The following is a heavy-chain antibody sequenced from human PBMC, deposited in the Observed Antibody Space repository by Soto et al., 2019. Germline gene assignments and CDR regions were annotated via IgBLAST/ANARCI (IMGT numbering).Heavy chain of an antibody. CDR3: AREAGGYDFWSGYYRTYHHFGTHV. D-gene: IGHD3-3*01. CDR2: IYYSGST. J-gene: IGHJ6*04. Sequence: SETLSLICTVSGGSISSYYWSFIRQPPGKGLEWIGYIYYSGSTNYNPSLKSRVTISVDTSKNQFSLKLRSVTAADTAVYYCAREAGGYDFWSGYYRTYHHFGTHVWAKGT. CDR1: GGSISSYY. V-gene: IGHV4-59*01.